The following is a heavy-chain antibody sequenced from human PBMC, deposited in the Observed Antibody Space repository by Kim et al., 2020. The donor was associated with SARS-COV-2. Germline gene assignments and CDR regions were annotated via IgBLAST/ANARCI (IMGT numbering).Heavy chain of an antibody. V-gene: IGHV3-11*01. CDR3: ARESTSSAFRQNWYFDL. D-gene: IGHD3-22*01. Sequence: SVRGRFTISRDTAKNSLYLQMSSLRAEDAAVYYCARESTSSAFRQNWYFDLWGRGTLVTVSS. J-gene: IGHJ2*01.